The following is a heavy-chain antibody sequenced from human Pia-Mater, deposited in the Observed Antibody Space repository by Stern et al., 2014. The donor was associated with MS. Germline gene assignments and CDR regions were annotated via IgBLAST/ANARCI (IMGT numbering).Heavy chain of an antibody. CDR2: ISPMFGVA. J-gene: IGHJ4*02. CDR3: ARHQGGVAAN. D-gene: IGHD6-13*01. CDR1: GGSFSSFD. Sequence: VQLVESGAEVKKPESSVKVSCKASGGSFSSFDISWVRQAPGQRLEWVGEISPMFGVANYAQNFQGRVTFTADESTSTAYMELSSLRSEDTAVYYCARHQGGVAANWGQGTLVTVSS. V-gene: IGHV1-69*01.